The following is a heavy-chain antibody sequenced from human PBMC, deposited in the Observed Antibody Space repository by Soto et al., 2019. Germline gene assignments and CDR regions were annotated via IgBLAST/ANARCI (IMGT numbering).Heavy chain of an antibody. V-gene: IGHV1-2*02. CDR2: INPKSGGT. D-gene: IGHD1-26*01. CDR3: ARDLAKGGGSAGFDY. CDR1: GYTFTVYY. J-gene: IGHJ4*02. Sequence: ASVKVSCKASGYTFTVYYMHWVRQAPGQGLEWMGWINPKSGGTMYPQKFQGRVTMTWDTSISTAYMALTRLRSDDTAVYYCARDLAKGGGSAGFDYWGQGTLVTV.